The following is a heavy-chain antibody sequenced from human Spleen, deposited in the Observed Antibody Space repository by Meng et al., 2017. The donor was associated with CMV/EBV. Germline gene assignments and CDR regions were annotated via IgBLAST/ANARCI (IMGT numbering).Heavy chain of an antibody. J-gene: IGHJ4*02. CDR1: GFTFSSYA. CDR2: ISGSGGST. Sequence: GESLKISCAASGFTFSSYAMSWVRQAPGKGLEWVSAISGSGGSTYYADSVKGRFTISRDNAKNSLYLQMNSLRAEDTAVYYCARDSWPYDFWSGYFDYWGQGTLVTVSS. D-gene: IGHD3-3*01. V-gene: IGHV3-23*01. CDR3: ARDSWPYDFWSGYFDY.